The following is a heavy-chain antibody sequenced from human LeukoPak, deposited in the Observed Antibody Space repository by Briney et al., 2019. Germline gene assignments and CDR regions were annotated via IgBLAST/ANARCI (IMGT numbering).Heavy chain of an antibody. Sequence: GGSLRPSCAASGFTFDDYGMSWVRQAPGKGLEWVSGINWNGGSTGYADSVKGRFTISRDNAKNSLYLQMNSLRAEDTGFYYCAAYYYGSGSCGQFDYWGQGTLVTVSS. CDR1: GFTFDDYG. CDR2: INWNGGST. D-gene: IGHD3-10*01. CDR3: AAYYYGSGSCGQFDY. V-gene: IGHV3-20*04. J-gene: IGHJ4*02.